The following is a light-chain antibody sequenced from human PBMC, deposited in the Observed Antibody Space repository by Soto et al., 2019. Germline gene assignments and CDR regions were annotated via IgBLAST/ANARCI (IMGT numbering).Light chain of an antibody. CDR3: QQYNIWPLWT. CDR2: AAS. Sequence: EIVMTQSPATLSVSPGDRATLSCRASESVTSSLAWYQQKPGQPPRLLIYAASTRATDVPARFSGGGSETEFTLTISSLQSEDFAVYFCQQYNIWPLWTFGPGTKAHI. CDR1: ESVTSS. J-gene: IGKJ1*01. V-gene: IGKV3-15*01.